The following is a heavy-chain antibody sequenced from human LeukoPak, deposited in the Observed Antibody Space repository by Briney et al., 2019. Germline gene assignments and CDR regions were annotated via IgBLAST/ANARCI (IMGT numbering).Heavy chain of an antibody. Sequence: SETLSLTCAGYGGSFSGYYWSWIRQPPGKGLEGIGEINHSGSTNYNPSLKSRVTISVDTSKNQFSLKLSSVTAAHTAVYYCAQRTPEYRRSWYLWGQGTLVTVSS. V-gene: IGHV4-34*01. CDR3: AQRTPEYRRSWYL. D-gene: IGHD6-13*01. J-gene: IGHJ4*02. CDR2: INHSGST. CDR1: GGSFSGYY.